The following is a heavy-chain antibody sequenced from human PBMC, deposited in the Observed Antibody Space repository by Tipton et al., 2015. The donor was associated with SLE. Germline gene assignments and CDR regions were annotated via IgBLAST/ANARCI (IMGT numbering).Heavy chain of an antibody. J-gene: IGHJ4*02. Sequence: LRLSCAVYGGSFSGYYWSWIRQPPGKGLEWIGEINHSGSTNYNPSLKSRVTISVDTPKNQFSLKLSSVTAADTAVYYCARGFTMVRGLFDYWGQGTLVTVSS. D-gene: IGHD3-10*01. V-gene: IGHV4-34*01. CDR3: ARGFTMVRGLFDY. CDR2: INHSGST. CDR1: GGSFSGYY.